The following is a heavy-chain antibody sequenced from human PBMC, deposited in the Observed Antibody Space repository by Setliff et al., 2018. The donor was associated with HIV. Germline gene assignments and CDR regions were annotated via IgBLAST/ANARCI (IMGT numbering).Heavy chain of an antibody. D-gene: IGHD6-13*01. Sequence: PGGSLRLSCAASGFTFNNAWMTWVRQAPGKGLEWVSSISYSTGYIYYADSVKGRFTISRDNAKSSLYLQMNSLRAEDTAVYYCARGVAAAGTDYWGQGTLVTVSS. J-gene: IGHJ4*02. CDR1: GFTFNNAW. CDR3: ARGVAAAGTDY. CDR2: ISYSTGYI. V-gene: IGHV3-21*01.